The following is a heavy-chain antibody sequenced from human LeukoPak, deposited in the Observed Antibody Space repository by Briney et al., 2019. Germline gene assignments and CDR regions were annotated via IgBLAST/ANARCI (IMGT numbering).Heavy chain of an antibody. V-gene: IGHV4-59*01. CDR3: ARGAARSSGWYWL. CDR2: IYYSGST. D-gene: IGHD6-19*01. CDR1: GGSLSSYY. Sequence: SQTLSLTCTVSGGSLSSYYWSWIRQPPGKGLEWIGYIYYSGSTNYNPSLKSRVTISVDTSKNQFSLKLSSVTAADTAVYYCARGAARSSGWYWLWGQGTLVTVSS. J-gene: IGHJ4*02.